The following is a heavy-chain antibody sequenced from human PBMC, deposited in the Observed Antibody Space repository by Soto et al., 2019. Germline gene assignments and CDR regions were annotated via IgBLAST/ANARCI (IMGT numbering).Heavy chain of an antibody. CDR1: GFTVSSNY. D-gene: IGHD2-2*01. Sequence: GGSLRLSCAASGFTVSSNYMSWVRQAPGKRLEWVSVIFTGGSTYYADSVKGRFTISRHSSMNTVYLQMDSLRAEDTAVYYCARYIPGVRYYGMDVWGKGTTVTVSS. J-gene: IGHJ6*04. CDR3: ARYIPGVRYYGMDV. V-gene: IGHV3-53*04. CDR2: IFTGGST.